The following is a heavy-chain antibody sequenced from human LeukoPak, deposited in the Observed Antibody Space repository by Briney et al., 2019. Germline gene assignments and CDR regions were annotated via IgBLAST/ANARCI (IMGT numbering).Heavy chain of an antibody. V-gene: IGHV1-2*02. CDR1: GYTFTGYY. J-gene: IGHJ5*02. CDR3: ARDGSSSSYNWFDP. CDR2: INPNSGGT. Sequence: ASVKVSCKASGYTFTGYYMHWVRQAPGQGLEWMGWINPNSGGTNYAQKFQGRVTMTRDTSISTAYMELSRLRSDDTAVYYCARDGSSSSYNWFDPWGQGTLVTVSS. D-gene: IGHD6-13*01.